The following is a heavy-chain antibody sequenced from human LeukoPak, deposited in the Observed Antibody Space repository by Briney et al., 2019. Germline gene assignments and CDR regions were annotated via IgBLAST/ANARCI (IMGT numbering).Heavy chain of an antibody. D-gene: IGHD4-11*01. CDR3: AKDAQRGFDYSNSLEN. CDR2: IWNDGSNQ. V-gene: IGHV3-33*06. CDR1: KFTFSHYG. Sequence: PGGSLRLSCAASKFTFSHYGMHWVRQAPGKGLEWVAVIWNDGSNQYYADSVKGRFTVPRDNSQNTLYLQMNSLRPEDTAVYYCAKDAQRGFDYSNSLENWGQGILVTVSS. J-gene: IGHJ4*02.